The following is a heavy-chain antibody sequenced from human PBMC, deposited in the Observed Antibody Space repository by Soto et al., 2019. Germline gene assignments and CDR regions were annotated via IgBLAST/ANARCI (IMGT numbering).Heavy chain of an antibody. CDR1: GYTFTSYD. Sequence: ASVKVSCKASGYTFTSYDINWVQQATGQGLEWMGWINPNTGYTDYAQKFQDRVTMTGNTSITTAYMELGSLRSEDTAVYYCVRGRVMITFGVVIVIDYWGQGSPVTVSS. J-gene: IGHJ4*02. CDR2: INPNTGYT. D-gene: IGHD3-16*02. V-gene: IGHV1-8*01. CDR3: VRGRVMITFGVVIVIDY.